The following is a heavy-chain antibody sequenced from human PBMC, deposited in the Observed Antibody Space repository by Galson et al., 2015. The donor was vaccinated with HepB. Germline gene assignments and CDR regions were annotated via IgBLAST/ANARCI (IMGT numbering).Heavy chain of an antibody. D-gene: IGHD4-17*01. Sequence: SLRLSCAASGFTFSGYAMSWVRQAPGKGLEWVSTITTGGGTTSYADSVKGRFTISRDNSKNTLFLQMNSLRVEDTALYYCAKGTTTVTPLRDYYGMDVWGQGTTVTVSS. J-gene: IGHJ6*02. CDR1: GFTFSGYA. V-gene: IGHV3-23*01. CDR2: ITTGGGTT. CDR3: AKGTTTVTPLRDYYGMDV.